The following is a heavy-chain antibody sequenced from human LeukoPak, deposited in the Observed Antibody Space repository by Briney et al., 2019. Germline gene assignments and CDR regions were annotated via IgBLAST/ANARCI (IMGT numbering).Heavy chain of an antibody. CDR3: AKSPVSSCRGSFCYPFDY. D-gene: IGHD2-15*01. CDR2: IRYDGSYK. V-gene: IGHV3-30*02. J-gene: IGHJ4*02. Sequence: PGGSLRLSCAASGFTFSSYVMHWVRQAPGKGLEWVAFIRYDGSYKYYADSVKGRFTISRDNSKNTLYLQMNTLRAEDTAVYFCAKSPVSSCRGSFCYPFDYWGQGNLVTVSS. CDR1: GFTFSSYV.